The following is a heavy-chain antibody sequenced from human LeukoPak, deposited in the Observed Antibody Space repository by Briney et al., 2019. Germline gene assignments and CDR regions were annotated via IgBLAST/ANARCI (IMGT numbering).Heavy chain of an antibody. Sequence: PSETLSLTCTVSGGSISSYYWTWIRQPPGKGLEWIGSLYYSGSTNYNPSLKSRVTISVDTSKNQFSLKLSSVTAADTAVYYCARRHVEYSSSSDPYYFDYWGQGTLVTVSS. V-gene: IGHV4-59*01. CDR3: ARRHVEYSSSSDPYYFDY. J-gene: IGHJ4*02. CDR2: LYYSGST. D-gene: IGHD6-6*01. CDR1: GGSISSYY.